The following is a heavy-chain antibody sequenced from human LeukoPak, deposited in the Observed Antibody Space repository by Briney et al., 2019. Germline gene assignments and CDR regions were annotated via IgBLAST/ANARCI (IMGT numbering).Heavy chain of an antibody. CDR3: AKDLG. V-gene: IGHV3-30*02. Sequence: GGSLRLSCAASGFTFSSFGMHWVRQTPGKGLEWVAFIRYDGNSKYNADSVKGRFTISRDNSKNTLYLQMNSLRPEDTAVYYCAKDLGWGQGTLVTVSS. CDR2: IRYDGNSK. CDR1: GFTFSSFG. J-gene: IGHJ4*02.